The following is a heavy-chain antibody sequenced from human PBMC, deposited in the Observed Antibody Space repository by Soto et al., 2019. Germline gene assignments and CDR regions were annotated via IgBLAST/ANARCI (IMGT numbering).Heavy chain of an antibody. Sequence: QVQLQESGPGLVKPSETLSLTCTVSGGSISSYYWSWIRQPPGKGLEWIGYIYYSGSTYYNPSLRSRVIISVDTSKNEFSLKLTSVTAADTAVYYCARANARYSSSWPILYYYGMDVWGQGTAVTVSS. CDR2: IYYSGST. CDR3: ARANARYSSSWPILYYYGMDV. CDR1: GGSISSYY. J-gene: IGHJ6*02. D-gene: IGHD6-13*01. V-gene: IGHV4-59*12.